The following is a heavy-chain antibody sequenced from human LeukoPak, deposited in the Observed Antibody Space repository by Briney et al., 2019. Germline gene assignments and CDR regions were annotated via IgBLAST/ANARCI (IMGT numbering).Heavy chain of an antibody. CDR2: ISAYNGNT. D-gene: IGHD3-3*01. Sequence: ASVKVSCKASGYSFTTYGFSWVRQAPGQGLEWMGWISAYNGNTNYAQKLQGRVTMTTDTSTSTAYMELRSLRSDDTAVYYCARERASTYYDFWSGETPFDYWGQGTLVTVSS. CDR3: ARERASTYYDFWSGETPFDY. CDR1: GYSFTTYG. V-gene: IGHV1-18*01. J-gene: IGHJ4*02.